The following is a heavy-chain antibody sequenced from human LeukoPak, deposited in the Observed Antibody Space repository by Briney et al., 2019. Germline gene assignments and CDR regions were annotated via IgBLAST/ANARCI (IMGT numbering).Heavy chain of an antibody. CDR1: GFTFSDYY. V-gene: IGHV3-11*04. Sequence: PGGSLRLSCAASGFTFSDYYMSWIRQAPGKGLEWVSYISSSGSTIYYADSVKGRFTISRDNAKNSLYLQMNSLRAEDTAVYYCARVHRTYYYDSSAEYYFDYWGQGTLVTVSS. CDR3: ARVHRTYYYDSSAEYYFDY. CDR2: ISSSGSTI. D-gene: IGHD3-22*01. J-gene: IGHJ4*02.